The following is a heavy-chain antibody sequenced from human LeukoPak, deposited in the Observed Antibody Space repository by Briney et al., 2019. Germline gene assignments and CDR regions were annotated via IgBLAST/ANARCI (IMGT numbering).Heavy chain of an antibody. CDR2: ITDSGGNT. Sequence: HTGGSLRLSCTASGFTFSTYAMSWVRQAPGKGLEWVSAITDSGGNTYYAAPVKGRCTISRDNSKNTLYLQMNSLRAEDTAVYYCARAGHCTNGICYTADFDYWGQGSLVTVSS. CDR3: ARAGHCTNGICYTADFDY. D-gene: IGHD2-8*01. CDR1: GFTFSTYA. V-gene: IGHV3-23*01. J-gene: IGHJ4*02.